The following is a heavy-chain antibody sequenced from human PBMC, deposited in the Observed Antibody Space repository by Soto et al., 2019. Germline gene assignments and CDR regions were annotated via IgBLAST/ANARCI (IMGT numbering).Heavy chain of an antibody. CDR3: AKTYRTSSGAFDY. D-gene: IGHD3-10*01. Sequence: QVQLVQSAAEVEKPGGSVRVSCMTSGYSFTGHGISWVRQAPGQGLEWMGWISGDGGKTYHTQTLQGRVTMTTDTSTSTAYMALRSLETDDTAVYYCAKTYRTSSGAFDYWGQGSLVTVSS. V-gene: IGHV1-18*01. CDR1: GYSFTGHG. J-gene: IGHJ4*02. CDR2: ISGDGGKT.